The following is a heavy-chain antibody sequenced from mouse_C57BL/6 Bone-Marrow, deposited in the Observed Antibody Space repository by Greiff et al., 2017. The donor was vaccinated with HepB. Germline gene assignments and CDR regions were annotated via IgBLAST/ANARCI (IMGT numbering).Heavy chain of an antibody. CDR1: GYSITSGYY. CDR3: ASAGSSLYFGD. J-gene: IGHJ2*01. CDR2: ISYDGSN. Sequence: EVQRVESGPGLVKPSQSLSLTCSVPGYSITSGYYWNWLRQCQGNKLEWMGDISYDGSNNYTPSLKKRISITRDTSKNQFFLNLDSVTTEDTATYSCASAGSSLYFGDWGKGTTLTVSA. V-gene: IGHV3-6*01.